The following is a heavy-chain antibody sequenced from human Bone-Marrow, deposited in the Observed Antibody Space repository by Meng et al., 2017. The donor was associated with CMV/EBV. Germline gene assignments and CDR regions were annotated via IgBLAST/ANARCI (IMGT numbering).Heavy chain of an antibody. V-gene: IGHV3-33*06. D-gene: IGHD6-6*01. J-gene: IGHJ6*02. CDR1: GFTFSSYG. Sequence: GESLKISCAASGFTFSSYGMHWVRQAPGKGLEWVVVIWYDGSNKYYADSVKGRFTISRDNSKNTLYLQMNSLRAEDTAVYYCAKDLRRQSHTARPRYYYYYGMDVWGQGTTVTVSS. CDR3: AKDLRRQSHTARPRYYYYYGMDV. CDR2: IWYDGSNK.